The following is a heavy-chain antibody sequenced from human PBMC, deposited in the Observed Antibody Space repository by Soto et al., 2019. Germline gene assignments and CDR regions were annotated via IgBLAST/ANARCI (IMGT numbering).Heavy chain of an antibody. D-gene: IGHD3-22*01. V-gene: IGHV3-33*01. Sequence: QVQLVESGGGVVQPGRSLRLSCAASGFTFSSYGMHWVRQAPGKGLEWVAVIWYDGSNKYYADSVKGRFTISRDNSKNTLYLQMNGLRAEDTAVYYCARDYDLDLYYDSSGLFDYWGQGTLVTVSS. J-gene: IGHJ4*02. CDR1: GFTFSSYG. CDR3: ARDYDLDLYYDSSGLFDY. CDR2: IWYDGSNK.